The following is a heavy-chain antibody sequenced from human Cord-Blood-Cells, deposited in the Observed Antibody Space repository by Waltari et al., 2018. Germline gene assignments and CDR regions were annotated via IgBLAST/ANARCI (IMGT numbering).Heavy chain of an antibody. V-gene: IGHV4-38-2*01. CDR2: IYHSGST. Sequence: QVQLQESGPGLVKPSETLSLTCAVSGYSISSGYYWGWIRQPPGKGLEWIGSIYHSGSTYYNPALKSRVTISVDTSKNQFSLKLSFVTAADTAVYYCARLYGDYDYCGQGTLVTVSS. CDR1: GYSISSGYY. J-gene: IGHJ4*02. D-gene: IGHD4-17*01. CDR3: ARLYGDYDY.